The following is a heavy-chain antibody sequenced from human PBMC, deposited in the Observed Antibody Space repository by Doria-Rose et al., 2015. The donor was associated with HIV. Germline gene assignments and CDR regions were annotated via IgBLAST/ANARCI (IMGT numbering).Heavy chain of an antibody. CDR1: GSSVSSRVLY. CDR3: ARMGSYRELDY. CDR2: TYYTGTS. D-gene: IGHD3-3*01. V-gene: IGHV4-31*03. Sequence: SLTGSVSGSSVSSRVLYWNWIRQVPGKGLESLGYTYYTGTSDYSPSLKSRLNMAVDTSKNQFSLKLSFVTVADTAVYYCARMGSYRELDYWGQGALVIVSA. J-gene: IGHJ4*02.